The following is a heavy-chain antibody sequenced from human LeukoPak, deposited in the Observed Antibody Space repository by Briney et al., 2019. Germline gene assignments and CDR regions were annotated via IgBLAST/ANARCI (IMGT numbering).Heavy chain of an antibody. CDR3: AKGPAAIGWFDP. V-gene: IGHV3-53*01. CDR1: GFTVRTNY. D-gene: IGHD2-2*02. Sequence: GGSLRLSCVASGFTVRTNYMSWVRQAPGKGLEWVSFIHSVSMTDYADSVKGRFTISRDNSKNTLYLQMNSLRAEDTAVYYCAKGPAAIGWFDPWGQGTLVTVSS. J-gene: IGHJ5*02. CDR2: IHSVSMT.